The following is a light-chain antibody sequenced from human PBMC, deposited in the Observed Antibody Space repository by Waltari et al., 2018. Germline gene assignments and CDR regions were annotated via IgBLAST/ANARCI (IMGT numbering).Light chain of an antibody. V-gene: IGLV1-40*01. Sequence: QSVLTQPPSVSGAPGQRVTISCTGSSPNTGPGYAVDWYQQLPGTAPKLLIYNDNNRPSGVPDRFSGSKSGTSASLAITGLQAEDEADYYCQSYDITLSASVFAGGTKLTV. J-gene: IGLJ3*02. CDR3: QSYDITLSASV. CDR2: NDN. CDR1: SPNTGPGYA.